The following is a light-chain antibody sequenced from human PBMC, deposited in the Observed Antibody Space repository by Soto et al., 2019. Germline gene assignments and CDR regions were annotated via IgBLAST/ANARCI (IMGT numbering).Light chain of an antibody. CDR2: EVT. CDR1: RSDVGAYVY. V-gene: IGLV2-8*01. Sequence: QSVLTQPPSASGSPGQSVTISCTGTRSDVGAYVYVSWYQQHPGEAPKLMIYEVTKRPSGVPDRFSGSKSGNTASLTVSGLQAEDEADYYCSSYANTNNFVFGTGTKVTVL. J-gene: IGLJ1*01. CDR3: SSYANTNNFV.